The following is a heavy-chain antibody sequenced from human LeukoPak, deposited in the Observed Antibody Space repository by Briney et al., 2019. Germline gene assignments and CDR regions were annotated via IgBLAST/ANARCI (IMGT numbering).Heavy chain of an antibody. Sequence: SENLSLTCTVSGVSISTYSWSWIRQPPGKGLEWIGYISYSGSTSYNPSLRSRVTISVDTSKNQFSLKLSSVTAADTAVYYCATDGYFDLWGRGTLVTVSS. CDR3: ATDGYFDL. V-gene: IGHV4-59*01. CDR2: ISYSGST. J-gene: IGHJ2*01. CDR1: GVSISTYS.